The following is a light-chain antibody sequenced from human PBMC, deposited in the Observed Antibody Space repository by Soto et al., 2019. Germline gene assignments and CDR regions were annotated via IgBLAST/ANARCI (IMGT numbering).Light chain of an antibody. CDR2: EVS. J-gene: IGLJ1*01. CDR1: SSDVGTYNY. CDR3: SAYTSSLTLYV. Sequence: QSALTQPASVSGSPGQSITISCTGTSSDVGTYNYVSCYQQHSGKAPKLMIYEVSNRPSGVSNRFSGSKSGNTASLTISGLQAEDEADYYCSAYTSSLTLYVFGSGTKLPVL. V-gene: IGLV2-14*01.